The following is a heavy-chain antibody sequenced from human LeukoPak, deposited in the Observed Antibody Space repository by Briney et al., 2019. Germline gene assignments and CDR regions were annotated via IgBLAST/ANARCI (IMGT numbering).Heavy chain of an antibody. V-gene: IGHV3-23*01. CDR1: GFTFSTYG. CDR2: ISSSGDDT. J-gene: IGHJ4*02. CDR3: AKLEPVLRYFDWSLTHFFDY. Sequence: GGTLRLSCAASGFTFSTYGMSWVRQAPGKGLEWVSAISSSGDDTYYADSVKGRFTISRDNSKNTLYLQMNSLRAEDTAVYYCAKLEPVLRYFDWSLTHFFDYWGQGTLVTVSS. D-gene: IGHD3-9*01.